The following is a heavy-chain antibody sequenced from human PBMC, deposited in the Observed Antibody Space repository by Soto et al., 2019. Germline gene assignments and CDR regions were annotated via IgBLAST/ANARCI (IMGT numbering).Heavy chain of an antibody. CDR3: VSTTDSSSWYLYDY. D-gene: IGHD6-13*01. J-gene: IGHJ4*02. CDR1: GFTFSSYA. Sequence: EVQLLESGGGLVQPGGSLRLSCAASGFTFSSYAMSWVRQAPGKGLEWVSAISGSGGSTYYADSVKGRFTISRDNSKNTLYLQMNSLRAEDTAVYYCVSTTDSSSWYLYDYWGQGTLVTVSS. V-gene: IGHV3-23*01. CDR2: ISGSGGST.